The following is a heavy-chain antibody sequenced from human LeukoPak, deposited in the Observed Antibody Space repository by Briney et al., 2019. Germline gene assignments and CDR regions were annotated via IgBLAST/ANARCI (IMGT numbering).Heavy chain of an antibody. J-gene: IGHJ4*02. Sequence: SETLSLTCAVSGGSVSSGSYYWSWIRQPPGKGLEWIGYIYYSGSTNYNPPLKSRVTISVDTSKNQFSLKLSSVTAADTAVYYCARDSYDSSGFDYWGQGTLVTVSS. V-gene: IGHV4-61*01. CDR1: GGSVSSGSYY. D-gene: IGHD3-22*01. CDR2: IYYSGST. CDR3: ARDSYDSSGFDY.